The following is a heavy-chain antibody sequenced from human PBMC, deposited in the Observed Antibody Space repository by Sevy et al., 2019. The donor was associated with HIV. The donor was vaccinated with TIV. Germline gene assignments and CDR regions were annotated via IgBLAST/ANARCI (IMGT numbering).Heavy chain of an antibody. V-gene: IGHV3-21*01. D-gene: IGHD3-16*01. CDR2: ISSSSSYI. CDR3: ARGLGGFGFDP. CDR1: GLTFSSYS. Sequence: GGSLRLSCAASGLTFSSYSMNWVRQAPGKGLEWVSSISSSSSYIYYADSVKGRFTISRDNAKNSLYLQMNSLRAEDTAVYYCARGLGGFGFDPWGQGTLVTVSS. J-gene: IGHJ5*02.